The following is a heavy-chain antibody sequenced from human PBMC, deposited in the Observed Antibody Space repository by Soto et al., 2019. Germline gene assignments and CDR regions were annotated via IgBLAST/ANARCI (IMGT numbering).Heavy chain of an antibody. Sequence: QVQLQESGPGLVKPSGTLSLTCVVSNGSITSGNWWRWVRQPPGKGLEWIGDIYQTGSTNYNPSLRSRVIISVDKSKNNFSLSLSSVTAADTAVYFCARVWGALAPIAGWFGPWGRGILVTVSS. J-gene: IGHJ5*02. CDR2: IYQTGST. CDR3: ARVWGALAPIAGWFGP. D-gene: IGHD3-16*01. V-gene: IGHV4-4*02. CDR1: NGSITSGNW.